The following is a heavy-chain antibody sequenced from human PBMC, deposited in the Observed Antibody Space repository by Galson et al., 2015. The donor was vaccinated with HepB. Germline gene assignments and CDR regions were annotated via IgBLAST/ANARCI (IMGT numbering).Heavy chain of an antibody. V-gene: IGHV1-46*03. J-gene: IGHJ4*02. CDR2: INPSGGST. D-gene: IGHD3-22*01. CDR1: GYTFTSYY. Sequence: SVKVSCKASGYTFTSYYMHWVRQAPGQGLEWMGIINPSGGSTSYAQKFQGRVTRTRDTSTSTVYMELSSLRSEDTAVYYCARVSSPSITMIVVGFFDYWGQGTLVTVSS. CDR3: ARVSSPSITMIVVGFFDY.